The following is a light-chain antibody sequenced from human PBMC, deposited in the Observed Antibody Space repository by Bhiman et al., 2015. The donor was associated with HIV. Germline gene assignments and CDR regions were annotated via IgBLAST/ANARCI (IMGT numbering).Light chain of an antibody. Sequence: QSALTQPASVSGSPGQSITISCTGTSSDIGGYNYVSWHQQYPGKAPKLLIYDVSKRPSGVSNRFSGSKSANTASLTISGLQAEDEADYYCSSYASSSTLVFGGGTQLTVL. CDR1: SSDIGGYNY. V-gene: IGLV2-14*03. J-gene: IGLJ2*01. CDR3: SSYASSSTLV. CDR2: DVS.